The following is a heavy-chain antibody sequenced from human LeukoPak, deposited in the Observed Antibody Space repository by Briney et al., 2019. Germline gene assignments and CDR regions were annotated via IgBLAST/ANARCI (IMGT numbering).Heavy chain of an antibody. D-gene: IGHD2-15*01. J-gene: IGHJ6*03. V-gene: IGHV3-21*01. CDR3: AKDWRRIVVVGPITRHGNYMDV. CDR2: ISSSSSNI. CDR1: GFTFSSYS. Sequence: GGSLRLSCAASGFTFSSYSMNWVRQAPGKGLEWVSSISSSSSNINYADSVKGRFTISRDNSKNTLYLQMNSLRPEDTAVYYCAKDWRRIVVVGPITRHGNYMDVWGKGTTVTISS.